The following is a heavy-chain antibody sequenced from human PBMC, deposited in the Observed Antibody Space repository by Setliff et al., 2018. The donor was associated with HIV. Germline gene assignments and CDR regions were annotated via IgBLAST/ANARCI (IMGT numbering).Heavy chain of an antibody. CDR1: GFTFNSYA. V-gene: IGHV3-23*01. D-gene: IGHD3-10*01. CDR3: ARDGPGSSYFFDY. Sequence: PGGSLRLSCAASGFTFNSYAMSWVRQAPGKGLEWVSDIYNSGGTTYYADPVKGRFTISRDNAKNSLYLQMNSLRAEDTAVYYCARDGPGSSYFFDYWGQGTVVTVSS. CDR2: IYNSGGTT. J-gene: IGHJ4*02.